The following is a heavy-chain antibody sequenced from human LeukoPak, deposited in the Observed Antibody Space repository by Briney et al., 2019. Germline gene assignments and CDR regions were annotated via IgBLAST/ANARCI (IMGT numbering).Heavy chain of an antibody. Sequence: SVKVSCKASGGTFSSYAISWVRQAPGQGHEWMGGIIPIFGTANYAQKFQGRVTITADESTSTAYMELSSLRSEDTAVYYCARLVEYCSGGSCYADWGQGTLVTVSS. J-gene: IGHJ4*02. CDR1: GGTFSSYA. D-gene: IGHD2-15*01. V-gene: IGHV1-69*13. CDR3: ARLVEYCSGGSCYAD. CDR2: IIPIFGTA.